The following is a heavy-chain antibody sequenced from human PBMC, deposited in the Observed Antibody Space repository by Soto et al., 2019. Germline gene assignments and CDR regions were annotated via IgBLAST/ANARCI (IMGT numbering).Heavy chain of an antibody. CDR2: ISGGGGTT. J-gene: IGHJ4*02. D-gene: IGHD3-16*01. CDR3: AKAMIKQSPPSKYFAY. Sequence: GGSLRLSCAASGFTFSNFAMSWVRQAPGKGLEWVSVISGGGGTTYYADSVKGRFTISRDNSKNTLYLQMDSLRAEDTALYYCAKAMIKQSPPSKYFAYWGQGSLDPVSS. CDR1: GFTFSNFA. V-gene: IGHV3-23*01.